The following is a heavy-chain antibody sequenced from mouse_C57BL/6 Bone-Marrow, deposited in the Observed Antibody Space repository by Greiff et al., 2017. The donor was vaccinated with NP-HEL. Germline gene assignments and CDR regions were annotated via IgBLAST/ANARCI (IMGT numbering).Heavy chain of an antibody. J-gene: IGHJ4*01. CDR3: VRAASYYEYVRYAMDY. D-gene: IGHD2-4*01. V-gene: IGHV10-3*01. Sequence: EVKVVESGGGLVQPKGSLKLSCAASGFTFNTYAMHWVRQAPGKGLEWVARIRSKSSNYATSYADSVQDSFTISSDDSQSMLYLQMNNLKTETTAKYYSVRAASYYEYVRYAMDYGGQGTAVTVSS. CDR1: GFTFNTYA. CDR2: IRSKSSNYAT.